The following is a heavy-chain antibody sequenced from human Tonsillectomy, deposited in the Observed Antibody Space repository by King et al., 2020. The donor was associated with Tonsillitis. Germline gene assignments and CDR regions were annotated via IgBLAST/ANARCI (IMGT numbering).Heavy chain of an antibody. V-gene: IGHV3-30*02. CDR3: AKDWGGWAFDY. CDR2: IRYDGSHK. CDR1: GFTFSTYA. J-gene: IGHJ4*02. Sequence: QVQLVESGGGVVQPGGSLRLSCAASGFTFSTYAMHWVRQTPGKGLEWVTFIRYDGSHKYYADSVKGRFTISRDNSKNTLYPQMNSLRADDTAVYYCAKDWGGWAFDYWGQGSPVTVSS. D-gene: IGHD6-19*01.